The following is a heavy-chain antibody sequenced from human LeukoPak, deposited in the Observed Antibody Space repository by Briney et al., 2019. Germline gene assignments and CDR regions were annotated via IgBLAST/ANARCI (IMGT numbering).Heavy chain of an antibody. CDR1: GFTFSNYA. CDR2: ISHDGINT. D-gene: IGHD6-19*01. Sequence: GSLRLSCAASGFTFSNYAMHWVRQDSGRGLDWVAVISHDGINTYYADSVKGRFTISGDNSKNTLYLQVNSLRVEDTAVYYCVKDQREAYRSGWSRDFDYWGQGTLVTVSS. CDR3: VKDQREAYRSGWSRDFDY. J-gene: IGHJ4*02. V-gene: IGHV3-30*18.